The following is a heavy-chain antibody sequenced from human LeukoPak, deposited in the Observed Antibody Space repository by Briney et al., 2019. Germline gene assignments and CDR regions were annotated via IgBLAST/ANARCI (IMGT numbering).Heavy chain of an antibody. CDR3: ARGQQLFGMDV. CDR2: ISYDGSNK. Sequence: GGSLRLSCAASGFTFSSYGMHWVRQAPGKGLEWVAVISYDGSNKYYADSVKGRFTISRDNSKNTLYLQMNSLRAEDTAVYYCARGQQLFGMDVWGQGTTVTVSS. D-gene: IGHD6-13*01. CDR1: GFTFSSYG. V-gene: IGHV3-30*03. J-gene: IGHJ6*02.